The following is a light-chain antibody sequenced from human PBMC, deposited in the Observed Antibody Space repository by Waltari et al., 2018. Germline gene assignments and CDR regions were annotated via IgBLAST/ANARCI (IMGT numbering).Light chain of an antibody. CDR3: QVWDSDSDHVV. CDR1: NIGSKS. CDR2: YNN. V-gene: IGLV3-21*01. J-gene: IGLJ2*01. Sequence: SYVLTQPPPVSVAPGETARITCGGNNIGSKSVHWYQQEPGQAPILVIYYNNDRPSGIPGRFSGSNSGNTATLTISRVDAGDEADYYCQVWDSDSDHVVFGGGTKLAVL.